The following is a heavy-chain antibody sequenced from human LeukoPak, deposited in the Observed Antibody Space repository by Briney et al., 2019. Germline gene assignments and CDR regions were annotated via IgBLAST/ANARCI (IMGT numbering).Heavy chain of an antibody. D-gene: IGHD3-10*01. CDR3: VRDGIRDIPGIITIRYDY. Sequence: AGGSLRLSCSASAFTFSVYWMTWVRQAPGKGLEWVATIKEDGSDKYYVDSVRGRFTISRDNAENSLYLQMNSLTAEDTALYYCVRDGIRDIPGIITIRYDYWGQGTLVTVSS. J-gene: IGHJ4*02. CDR2: IKEDGSDK. V-gene: IGHV3-7*05. CDR1: AFTFSVYW.